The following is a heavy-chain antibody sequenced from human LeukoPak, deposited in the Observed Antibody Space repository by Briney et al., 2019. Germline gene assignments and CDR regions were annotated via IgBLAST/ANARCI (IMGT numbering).Heavy chain of an antibody. CDR3: ARDRGDCSGGTCDGFDY. V-gene: IGHV3-74*01. D-gene: IGHD2-15*01. CDR2: INSAGSST. CDR1: GFTFSSYW. J-gene: IGHJ4*02. Sequence: GGSLRLSCAASGFTFSSYWMHWVRQVPGKGLVWVSRINSAGSSTSYADSVKGRFTISRDNAKNTLYLHMNSLRAEDTAVYYCARDRGDCSGGTCDGFDYWGQGTLVTVSS.